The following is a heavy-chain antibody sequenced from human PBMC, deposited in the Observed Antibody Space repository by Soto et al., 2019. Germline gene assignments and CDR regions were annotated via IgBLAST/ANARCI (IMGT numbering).Heavy chain of an antibody. V-gene: IGHV1-3*01. CDR2: INPGTGYR. Sequence: QVQFVQSGAEVKKPGASVRLSCKPSGYTLPNYSIQWVRQAAGQGLQWLGWINPGTGYRESLQRFQGRLTLRMDNSATTFYMDLTSLTPEDTAVYFCTRDLNGGNPFDYWGQGTLVTVSS. D-gene: IGHD2-8*01. CDR1: GYTLPNYS. J-gene: IGHJ4*02. CDR3: TRDLNGGNPFDY.